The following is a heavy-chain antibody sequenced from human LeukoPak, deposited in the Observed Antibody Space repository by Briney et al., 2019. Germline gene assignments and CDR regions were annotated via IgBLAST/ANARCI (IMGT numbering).Heavy chain of an antibody. V-gene: IGHV5-51*01. CDR1: GSTFTKYW. D-gene: IGHD6-6*01. CDR2: IFPGDSDI. J-gene: IGHJ3*02. CDR3: ASPIAAVASDAFDI. Sequence: GASLKISCKGSGSTFTKYWIGWVRQQAGKGLEWMGIIFPGDSDIRYSPSFQGQVTISADKSISTAYLHWSSLKASDTAMYYCASPIAAVASDAFDIWGQGTMVTVSS.